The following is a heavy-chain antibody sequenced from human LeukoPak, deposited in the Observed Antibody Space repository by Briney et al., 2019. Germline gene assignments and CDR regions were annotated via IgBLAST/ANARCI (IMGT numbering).Heavy chain of an antibody. V-gene: IGHV1-2*02. J-gene: IGHJ4*02. Sequence: ASVKVSCKASGYTLTGYYMHWVRQAPGQGLEWMGWINPNSGGTNYAQKFQGRVTMTRDTSISTAYMELSRLRSDDTAVYYCARGGSGYSYGPFDYWGQGTLVTVSS. CDR2: INPNSGGT. CDR1: GYTLTGYY. CDR3: ARGGSGYSYGPFDY. D-gene: IGHD5-18*01.